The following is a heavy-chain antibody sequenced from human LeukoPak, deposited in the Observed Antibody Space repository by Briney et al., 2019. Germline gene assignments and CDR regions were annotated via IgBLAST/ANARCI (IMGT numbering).Heavy chain of an antibody. J-gene: IGHJ4*02. CDR2: VYSSGNV. Sequence: SETLSLTCSVSGVSVNSRSFYWNWVRQPPGRGLEWIGSVYSSGNVYQSPSLQSRAAISVDASNNSFSLTLKSVTAADTAVYFCARGAMVSKPGDFWGQGTLVIVSS. CDR3: ARGAMVSKPGDF. D-gene: IGHD2/OR15-2a*01. V-gene: IGHV4-39*01. CDR1: GVSVNSRSFY.